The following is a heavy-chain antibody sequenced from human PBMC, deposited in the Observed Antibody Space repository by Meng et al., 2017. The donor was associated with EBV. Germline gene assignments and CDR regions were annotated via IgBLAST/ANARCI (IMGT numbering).Heavy chain of an antibody. Sequence: QVQLQESGPGLVKPSGTLSLTCAVSGGSISRSNWWSWVRQPPGKGLEWIGEIYHSGSTNYNPSLKSRVTISVDKSKNQFSLKLSSVTAADTAVYYCARRSLDYYDSSGFDYWGQGTLVTVSS. CDR3: ARRSLDYYDSSGFDY. CDR2: IYHSGST. CDR1: GGSISRSNW. D-gene: IGHD3-22*01. V-gene: IGHV4-4*02. J-gene: IGHJ4*02.